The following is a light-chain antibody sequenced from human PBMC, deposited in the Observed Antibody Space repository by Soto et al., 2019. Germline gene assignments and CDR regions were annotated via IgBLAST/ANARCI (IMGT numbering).Light chain of an antibody. Sequence: QSVLTQPPSASGTPGQRVTISCSGSSSKIGSNTVNWYQQLPGTAPKLLIYSNNQRPSGVPDRFSGSKSGTSASLAISGLQSEDEADYYCLLYYGAAVVFGGGTQLTVL. CDR1: SSKIGSNT. CDR2: SNN. V-gene: IGLV1-44*01. J-gene: IGLJ2*01. CDR3: LLYYGAAVV.